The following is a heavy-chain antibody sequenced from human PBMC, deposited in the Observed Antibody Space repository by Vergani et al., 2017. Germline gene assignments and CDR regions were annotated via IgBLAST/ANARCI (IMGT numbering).Heavy chain of an antibody. CDR3: ARMGGYXEGDAFRIGYFDS. J-gene: IGHJ4*02. D-gene: IGHD2-2*01. Sequence: QVQLQESGPGLVKPPQTLSLTCSVSGDSISSGVYYWNWIRQHPGKGLEWIGYIYSTGSTHHNPSLRRRINMSVDTSKNQFSLKLNSVTAADTAMYYCARMGGYXEGDAFRIGYFDSWGPGILVTVSS. CDR2: IYSTGST. V-gene: IGHV4-31*03. CDR1: GDSISSGVYY.